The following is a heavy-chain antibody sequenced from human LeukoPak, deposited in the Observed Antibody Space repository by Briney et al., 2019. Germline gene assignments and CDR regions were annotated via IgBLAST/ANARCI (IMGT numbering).Heavy chain of an antibody. CDR2: INTDGSSI. CDR3: ARDFTPSKYYDSSAYYDY. J-gene: IGHJ4*02. CDR1: GFTFSTYW. D-gene: IGHD3-22*01. V-gene: IGHV3-74*01. Sequence: GGTLTLSCAASGFTFSTYWMHRARKAPGKGLVSVSRINTDGSSISYADSVKGRFNISRDNAKNTLYLQMNSLRAEDTAVYYCARDFTPSKYYDSSAYYDYWGQGTLVTVSS.